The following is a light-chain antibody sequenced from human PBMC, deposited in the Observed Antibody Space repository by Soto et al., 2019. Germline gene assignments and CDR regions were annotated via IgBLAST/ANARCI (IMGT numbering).Light chain of an antibody. V-gene: IGKV3-20*01. J-gene: IGKJ4*01. CDR3: QQYDTSPPLT. CDR1: QSVSSNY. Sequence: VLTQSPGTLSLSPGDRATLSCRASQSVSSNYLGWYQKKPGQAPRLLLYGASSRAIGIPDRFSGSGSGTDFTLTISRLEPEDFAVYYCQQYDTSPPLTFGGGTKVDIK. CDR2: GAS.